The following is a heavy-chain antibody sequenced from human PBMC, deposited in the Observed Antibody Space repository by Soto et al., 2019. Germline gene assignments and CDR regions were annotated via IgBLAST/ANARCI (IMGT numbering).Heavy chain of an antibody. V-gene: IGHV4-59*11. J-gene: IGHJ4*02. D-gene: IGHD3-16*01. CDR3: ARADPDASVGY. CDR1: GGSMSSHY. Sequence: SETLSLTCTVSGGSMSSHYWTWLRQPPRKGLEWIGYISYSGSTYYNPSPKSRVTISADTSRNQFSLKLSSVIAADTAVYYCARADPDASVGYWGQGTLVTVSS. CDR2: ISYSGST.